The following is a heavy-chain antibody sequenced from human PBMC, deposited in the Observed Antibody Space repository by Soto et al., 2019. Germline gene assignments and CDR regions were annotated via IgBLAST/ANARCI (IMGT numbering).Heavy chain of an antibody. CDR2: INSDGSST. D-gene: IGHD6-19*01. Sequence: GGSLRLSCVGSGFTFSSYWMHWVRQAPGKGLVWVSRINSDGSSTSYADSVKGRFTISRDNAKNTLYLQMNSLRAEDTAVYYCARHIAVAGANYYYGMDVWGQGTTVTVSS. CDR3: ARHIAVAGANYYYGMDV. J-gene: IGHJ6*02. V-gene: IGHV3-74*01. CDR1: GFTFSSYW.